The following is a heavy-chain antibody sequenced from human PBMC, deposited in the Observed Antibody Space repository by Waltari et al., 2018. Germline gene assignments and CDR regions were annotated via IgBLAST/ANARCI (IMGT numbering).Heavy chain of an antibody. CDR3: TYSSSSYY. CDR1: GFTFSGSA. V-gene: IGHV3-73*02. J-gene: IGHJ4*02. D-gene: IGHD6-13*01. Sequence: EVQLVESGGGLVQPGGSLKLSCAASGFTFSGSAMHWVRQASGKGLEWVGRIRSKANRYATAYAASVKGRFTISRDDSKNTAYLQMNSLKTEDTAVYYCTYSSSSYYWGQGTLVTVSS. CDR2: IRSKANRYAT.